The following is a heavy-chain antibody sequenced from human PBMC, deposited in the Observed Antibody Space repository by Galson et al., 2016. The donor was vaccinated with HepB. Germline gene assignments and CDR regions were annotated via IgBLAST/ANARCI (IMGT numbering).Heavy chain of an antibody. V-gene: IGHV3-23*01. Sequence: SLRLSCAASGFTFNSYAMTWVRQGPGKGLEWVSTIVIGGSTHYTESVKGRFTISRDNAKNSLYLQINSLSAEDTAVYYCARDRGGTYSNCFDFWGQGALVAVSS. CDR3: ARDRGGTYSNCFDF. J-gene: IGHJ4*02. D-gene: IGHD1-26*01. CDR2: IVIGGST. CDR1: GFTFNSYA.